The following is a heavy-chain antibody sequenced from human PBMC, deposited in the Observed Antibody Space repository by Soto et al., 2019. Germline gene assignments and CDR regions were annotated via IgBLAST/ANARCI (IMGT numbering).Heavy chain of an antibody. Sequence: QVQLQESGPGLVKPSQTLSLTCTVPGGSISSGDYYWSWIRQPPGKGLEWIGYIYNSGSTYYNPSLKRRVTISVDTSKKQISLKLSSVTAADTAVYSCARVPHINAFDIWGQGTMVTVSS. D-gene: IGHD1-20*01. CDR1: GGSISSGDYY. V-gene: IGHV4-30-4*01. J-gene: IGHJ3*02. CDR2: IYNSGST. CDR3: ARVPHINAFDI.